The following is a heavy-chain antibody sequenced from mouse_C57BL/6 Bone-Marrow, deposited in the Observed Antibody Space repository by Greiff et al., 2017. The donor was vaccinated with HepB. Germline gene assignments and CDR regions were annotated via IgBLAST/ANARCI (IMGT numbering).Heavy chain of an antibody. J-gene: IGHJ1*03. CDR3: TTHYYYGRHCYFDV. CDR2: IDPENGDT. V-gene: IGHV14-4*01. CDR1: GFNFKDDY. D-gene: IGHD1-1*01. Sequence: VQLQQSGAELVRPGASVKLSCTASGFNFKDDYMHWVKQRPEQGLEWIGWIDPENGDTEYASKFQGKATITADTSSNTAYLQLSSLTSEDTAVYYCTTHYYYGRHCYFDVWGTGTTVTVSS.